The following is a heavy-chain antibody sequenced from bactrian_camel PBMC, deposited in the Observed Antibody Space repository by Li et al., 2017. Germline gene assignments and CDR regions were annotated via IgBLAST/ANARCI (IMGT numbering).Heavy chain of an antibody. V-gene: IGHV3-2*01. CDR2: IYTGGGNT. CDR1: LFSYPY. D-gene: IGHD1*01. CDR3: TQDAYGLGNS. J-gene: IGHJ4*01. Sequence: VQLVESGGGLVQPGGSLRLSCTSSLFSYPYMTWVRQAPGKALEWVSSIYTGGGNTYYADSVKGRFTISKDNAKNTVYLQMNSLKPEDTAVYYCTQDAYGLGNSWGQGTQVTVS.